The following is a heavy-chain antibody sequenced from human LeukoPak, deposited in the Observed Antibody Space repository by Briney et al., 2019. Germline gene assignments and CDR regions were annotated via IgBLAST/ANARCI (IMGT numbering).Heavy chain of an antibody. V-gene: IGHV4-39*01. CDR2: IYYSGST. D-gene: IGHD3-3*01. CDR3: ARHYYDFWSGYLDWFDP. CDR1: GGSISSSIYY. J-gene: IGHJ5*02. Sequence: SETLSLTCTVSGGSISSSIYYWGWIRQPPGKGLEWIGSIYYSGSTYYNPSLKSRVTISVDTSKNQFSLKLSSVTAADTAVYYCARHYYDFWSGYLDWFDPWGQGTLVTVSS.